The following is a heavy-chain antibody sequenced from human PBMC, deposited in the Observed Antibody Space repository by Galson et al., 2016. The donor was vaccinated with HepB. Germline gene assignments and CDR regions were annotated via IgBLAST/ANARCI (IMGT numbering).Heavy chain of an antibody. Sequence: SLRLSCAASGFNFSRYVMAWVRQSPGKGLEWVSGIIGSGATTFYADSLEGRSTISRDNSRNTLDLQINSLRAGDTAVYYCSRSYYHDLGTYYMDPHWGQGALVTVSS. CDR1: GFNFSRYV. CDR3: SRSYYHDLGTYYMDPH. V-gene: IGHV3-23*01. CDR2: IIGSGATT. D-gene: IGHD3-10*01. J-gene: IGHJ4*02.